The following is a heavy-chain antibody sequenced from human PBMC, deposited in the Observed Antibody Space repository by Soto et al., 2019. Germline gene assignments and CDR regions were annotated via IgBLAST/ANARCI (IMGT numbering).Heavy chain of an antibody. CDR1: GYTFTSYG. Sequence: GASVKVSCKASGYTFTSYGISWVRQAPGQGLEWMGWISAYNGNTNYAQKLQGRVTMTTDTSTSTAYMELRSLRSDDTVVYYCARDLSRTVAGTETLMDVWGQGTTVTVSS. D-gene: IGHD6-19*01. CDR2: ISAYNGNT. J-gene: IGHJ6*02. V-gene: IGHV1-18*04. CDR3: ARDLSRTVAGTETLMDV.